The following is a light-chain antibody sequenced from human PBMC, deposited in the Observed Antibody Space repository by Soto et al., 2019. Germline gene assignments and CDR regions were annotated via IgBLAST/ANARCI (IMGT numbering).Light chain of an antibody. V-gene: IGLV2-14*01. CDR3: SSYTSSSTPYV. CDR2: DVS. CDR1: SSDVGGYNY. J-gene: IGLJ1*01. Sequence: QSVLTQPASVSGSPGQSSTISCTGTSSDVGGYNYVSWYQQHTGKAPKLMIYDVSNRPSGVPNRFSGSKSGNTASLTISGLQAEDEADYYCSSYTSSSTPYVFGTGTKVTV.